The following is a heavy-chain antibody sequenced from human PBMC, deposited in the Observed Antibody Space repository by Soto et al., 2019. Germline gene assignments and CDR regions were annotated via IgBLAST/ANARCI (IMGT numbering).Heavy chain of an antibody. V-gene: IGHV3-21*01. CDR3: AIEDGYSSGWTTVDY. J-gene: IGHJ4*02. Sequence: EVQLVESGGGLVKPGGSLRLSCAASGFTFSSYSMNWVRQAPGKGLEWVSSISSSSSYIYYADSVTGRFTISRDNAKNARDLQLNSMRAEDTAVYYCAIEDGYSSGWTTVDYWGQGTLVTVSA. CDR1: GFTFSSYS. D-gene: IGHD6-19*01. CDR2: ISSSSSYI.